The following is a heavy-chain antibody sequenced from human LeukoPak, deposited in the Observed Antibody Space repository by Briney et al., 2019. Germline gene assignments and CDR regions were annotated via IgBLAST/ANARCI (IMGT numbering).Heavy chain of an antibody. CDR2: INSDGSST. CDR3: ARDWWGYSSSTSCYGDAFDI. D-gene: IGHD2-2*01. Sequence: PGGSLRLSCAASGFTFSNYWMHWVRQAPGKGLVWVSRINSDGSSTSYADSVKGRFTISRDNAKNTLYLQMNSLRAEDTAVYYCARDWWGYSSSTSCYGDAFDIWGQGTMVTVSS. V-gene: IGHV3-74*01. J-gene: IGHJ3*02. CDR1: GFTFSNYW.